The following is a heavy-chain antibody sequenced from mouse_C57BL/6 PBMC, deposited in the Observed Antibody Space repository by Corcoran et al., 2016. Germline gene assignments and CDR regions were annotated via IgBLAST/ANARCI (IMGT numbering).Heavy chain of an antibody. J-gene: IGHJ2*01. D-gene: IGHD1-1*02. V-gene: IGHV1-81*01. CDR2: IYPRSGNT. CDR3: AEVATGY. CDR1: GYTFTSYG. Sequence: QVQLQQSGAELARPGASVKLSCKASGYTFTSYGISWVKQRTGQGLDWIGEIYPRSGNTYYNEKFKGKATLTADKSSSTAYMELRSLTSEDSAVYFCAEVATGYWGQGTTLTVSS.